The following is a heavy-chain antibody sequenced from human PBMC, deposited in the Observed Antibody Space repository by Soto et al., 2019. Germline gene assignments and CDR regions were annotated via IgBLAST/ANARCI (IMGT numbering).Heavy chain of an antibody. D-gene: IGHD4-17*01. Sequence: QVQLQESGPGLVRPSQTLSLTCTVSGASISSDGYYWGWIRQHPGKGLEYIAYMYYSGSTYYNPSLKSRVTMSVDASKNQFSLKLSSVTAAATAVYYCARSRQTVTSRFDFWGQGALVTVSS. CDR3: ARSRQTVTSRFDF. V-gene: IGHV4-31*03. CDR2: MYYSGST. J-gene: IGHJ4*02. CDR1: GASISSDGYY.